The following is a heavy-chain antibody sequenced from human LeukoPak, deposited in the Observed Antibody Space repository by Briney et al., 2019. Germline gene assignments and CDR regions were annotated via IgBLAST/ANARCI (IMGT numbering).Heavy chain of an antibody. V-gene: IGHV1-18*01. CDR2: ISAYNGNT. CDR3: ARGATKNYYYYYMDV. J-gene: IGHJ6*03. Sequence: GASVKVSCKASGYTFTSYGISWVRQAPGQGLEWMGWISAYNGNTNYAQKFQGRVTMTRNTSISTAYMELSSLRSEDTAVYYCARGATKNYYYYYMDVWGKGTAVTVSS. CDR1: GYTFTSYG. D-gene: IGHD1-26*01.